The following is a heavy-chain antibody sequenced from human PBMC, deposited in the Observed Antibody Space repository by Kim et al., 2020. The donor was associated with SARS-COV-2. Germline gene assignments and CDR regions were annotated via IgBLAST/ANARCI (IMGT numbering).Heavy chain of an antibody. D-gene: IGHD6-13*01. CDR2: VFYSGST. J-gene: IGHJ4*02. CDR3: ARQRGRDSWSLDY. CDR1: GDSISSDDYW. Sequence: SETLSLTCTVSGDSISSDDYWWGWIRQPPGKGLEWIGSVFYSGSTHYNPSLQSRVTISVDRTKNQFSLKLTFVTVADTAMYYCARQRGRDSWSLDYWGQ. V-gene: IGHV4-39*01.